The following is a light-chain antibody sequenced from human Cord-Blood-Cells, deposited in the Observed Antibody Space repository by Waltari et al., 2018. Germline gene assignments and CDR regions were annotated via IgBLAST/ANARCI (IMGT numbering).Light chain of an antibody. CDR3: CSYAGSSTWV. J-gene: IGLJ3*02. CDR1: SSAVGSYNL. Sequence: QSALTPPASASGSPGQSIPISCTGTSSAVGSYNLVSWYQPHPGKAPKLMIYEGSKRPSGVSNRFSGSKSGNTASLTISGLQAEDEADYYCCSYAGSSTWVFGGGTKLTVL. V-gene: IGLV2-23*01. CDR2: EGS.